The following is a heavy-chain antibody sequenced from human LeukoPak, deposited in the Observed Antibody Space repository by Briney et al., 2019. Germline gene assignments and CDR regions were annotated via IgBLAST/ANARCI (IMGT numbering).Heavy chain of an antibody. CDR2: INHSGST. CDR3: ARGNWEPRIDY. Sequence: SETLSLTCAVYGGSFSGYYWSWIRQPPGKGLEWIGEINHSGSTNYNPSLKSRVTISVDTSKNQFSLKLSSVTAADTAVYYCARGNWEPRIDYWGQGTLVTVSS. D-gene: IGHD1-26*01. V-gene: IGHV4-34*01. J-gene: IGHJ4*02. CDR1: GGSFSGYY.